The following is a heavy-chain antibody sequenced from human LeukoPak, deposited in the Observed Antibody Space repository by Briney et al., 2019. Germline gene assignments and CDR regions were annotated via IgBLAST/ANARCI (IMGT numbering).Heavy chain of an antibody. CDR1: GFTFSSYW. CDR3: ARDEGSTWQRFDP. J-gene: IGHJ5*02. V-gene: IGHV3-74*01. D-gene: IGHD6-13*01. CDR2: INSDGSST. Sequence: PGGSLRLSCAASGFTFSSYWMHWVRQAPGKGLVWVSRINSDGSSTSYADSVKGRFTISRDNAKNTLYLQMNSLRADDTAVYYCARDEGSTWQRFDPWGQGTLVTVSS.